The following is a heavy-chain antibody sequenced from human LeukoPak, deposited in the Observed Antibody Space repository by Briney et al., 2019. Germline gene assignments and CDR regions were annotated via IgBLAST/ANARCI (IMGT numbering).Heavy chain of an antibody. D-gene: IGHD1-26*01. J-gene: IGHJ4*02. CDR1: GFTFSSYG. Sequence: GGSLRLTCAASGFTFSSYGMHWVRQAPGKGLEWVAVISYDGSNKYYADSVKGRFTISRDNSKNTLYLQMNSLRAEDTAVYYCAKVMSRIVGATQTDYWGQGTLVTVSS. CDR2: ISYDGSNK. V-gene: IGHV3-30*18. CDR3: AKVMSRIVGATQTDY.